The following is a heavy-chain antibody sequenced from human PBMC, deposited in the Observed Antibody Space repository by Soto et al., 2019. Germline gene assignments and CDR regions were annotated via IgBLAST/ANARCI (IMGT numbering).Heavy chain of an antibody. V-gene: IGHV3-7*03. J-gene: IGHJ4*02. D-gene: IGHD6-13*01. CDR1: GFTFSDYW. Sequence: EVQLVESGGTLVQPGGSLRLSCEASGFTFSDYWMSWVRQAPGKGLEWVANIKPDGSVGYYVDSVKGRFTNSRDNAKNSLFLQMNSLRAGDTAIYYCARAVKLAVPAATGYFDFWGQGTLVTVSS. CDR2: IKPDGSVG. CDR3: ARAVKLAVPAATGYFDF.